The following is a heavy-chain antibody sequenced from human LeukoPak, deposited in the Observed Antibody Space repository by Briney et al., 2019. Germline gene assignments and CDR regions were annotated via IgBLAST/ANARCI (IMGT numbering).Heavy chain of an antibody. CDR3: VRHSGYSASFYSDY. V-gene: IGHV5-51*01. Sequence: GESLKISCKGSGYRFTNYWIGWVRQIPGKGLEWMGIIYPGDSDTRYSPSFQGQVTISADKSISTAYLQWSSLKASDTAMYYCVRHSGYSASFYSDYWGQGTLVTVSS. D-gene: IGHD1-26*01. CDR1: GYRFTNYW. J-gene: IGHJ4*02. CDR2: IYPGDSDT.